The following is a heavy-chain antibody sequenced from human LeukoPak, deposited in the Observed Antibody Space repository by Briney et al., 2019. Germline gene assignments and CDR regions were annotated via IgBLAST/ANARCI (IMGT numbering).Heavy chain of an antibody. V-gene: IGHV4-4*02. CDR3: ARHYVLRFLEWLFDY. CDR1: GGSISSSNW. Sequence: PSGTLSLTCAVSGGSISSSNWWSWVRQPPGKGLEWIGSIYYSGSTYYNPSLKSRVTISVDTSKNQFSLKLSSVTAADTAVYYCARHYVLRFLEWLFDYWGQGTLVTVSS. CDR2: IYYSGST. D-gene: IGHD3-3*01. J-gene: IGHJ4*02.